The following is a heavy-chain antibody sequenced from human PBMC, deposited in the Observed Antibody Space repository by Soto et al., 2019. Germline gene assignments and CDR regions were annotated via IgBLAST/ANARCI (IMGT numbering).Heavy chain of an antibody. CDR3: ARPTYYYDSSGPPAY. V-gene: IGHV1-3*01. CDR1: GYIFVNYG. Sequence: GASVKVSCKASGYIFVNYGIAWVRQAPGQRLEWMGWINAYNGNTKYSQKFQGRVTITRDTSASTAYMELSSLRSEDTAVYYCARPTYYYDSSGPPAYWAQGTLVTVS. J-gene: IGHJ4*02. D-gene: IGHD3-22*01. CDR2: INAYNGNT.